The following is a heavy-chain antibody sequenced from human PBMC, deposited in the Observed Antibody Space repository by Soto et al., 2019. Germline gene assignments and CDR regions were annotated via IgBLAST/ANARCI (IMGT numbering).Heavy chain of an antibody. Sequence: EVQLLESGGGLVQPGGSLRLSCAASGFTFSSYAMSWVRQAPGKGLEWVSVISGSGDSTYYADSVRGRFTISRDNSKNTLYLQINSLRAEYTAVYYWAKDRDGAAGGPTKFYGMDIWGQGTTVTVSS. CDR2: ISGSGDST. D-gene: IGHD6-13*01. J-gene: IGHJ6*02. CDR3: AKDRDGAAGGPTKFYGMDI. CDR1: GFTFSSYA. V-gene: IGHV3-23*01.